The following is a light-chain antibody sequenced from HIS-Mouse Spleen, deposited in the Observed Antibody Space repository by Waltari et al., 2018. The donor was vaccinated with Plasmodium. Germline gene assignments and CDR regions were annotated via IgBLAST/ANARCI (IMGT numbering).Light chain of an antibody. Sequence: QSALTQPRSVSGSPGQSVTISCTGTISYVGGDSYVSWYQPHPGKAPKLTIYDVSKRPSGVPDRFSGSKSGNTASLTISGLQAEDEADYYCCSYAGSYTYVFGTGTKVTVL. CDR3: CSYAGSYTYV. CDR1: ISYVGGDSY. V-gene: IGLV2-11*01. CDR2: DVS. J-gene: IGLJ1*01.